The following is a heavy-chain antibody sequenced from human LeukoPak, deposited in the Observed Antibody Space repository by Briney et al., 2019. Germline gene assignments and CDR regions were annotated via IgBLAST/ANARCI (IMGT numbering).Heavy chain of an antibody. CDR3: ARWGPGAFDI. Sequence: SETLSLTCTVSGYSISSGYYWGWIRQPPGKGLEWIGEINHSGGTNYKPSLKSRITISVDTSENQFSLKLSSVTAADTAVYYCARWGPGAFDIWGQGTMVTVSS. D-gene: IGHD3-10*01. J-gene: IGHJ3*02. V-gene: IGHV4-38-2*02. CDR1: GYSISSGYY. CDR2: INHSGGT.